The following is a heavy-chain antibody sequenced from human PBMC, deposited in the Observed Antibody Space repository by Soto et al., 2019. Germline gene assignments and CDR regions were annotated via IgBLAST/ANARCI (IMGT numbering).Heavy chain of an antibody. V-gene: IGHV6-1*01. Sequence: SQTLSLTCVISGDSVSSNSAAWNWIRQSPSRGLEWLGRAYYRSKWYNDYAVSVKSRITINPDTSKNQFSLQLNSVTPEDTAVYYCARGARFTIFHAFDIWGQGTMVTVSS. CDR2: AYYRSKWYN. CDR3: ARGARFTIFHAFDI. D-gene: IGHD3-3*01. CDR1: GDSVSSNSAA. J-gene: IGHJ3*02.